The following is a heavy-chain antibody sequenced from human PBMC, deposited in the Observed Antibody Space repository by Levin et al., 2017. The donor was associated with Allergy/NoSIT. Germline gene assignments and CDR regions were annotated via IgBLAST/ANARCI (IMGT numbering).Heavy chain of an antibody. Sequence: GGSLRLSCAASGFTFNSYAMSWVRQAPGKGLEWVSTISGSGGSTYYANSVNGRFAISRDNSKNTLYLQMNSLRAEDTAVYYCAKRGGRDYYDSSGQIDYWGQGTLVTVSS. CDR3: AKRGGRDYYDSSGQIDY. CDR1: GFTFNSYA. D-gene: IGHD3-22*01. J-gene: IGHJ4*02. CDR2: ISGSGGST. V-gene: IGHV3-23*01.